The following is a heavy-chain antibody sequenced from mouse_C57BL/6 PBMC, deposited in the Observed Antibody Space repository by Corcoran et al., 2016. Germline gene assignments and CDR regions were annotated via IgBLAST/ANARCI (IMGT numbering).Heavy chain of an antibody. CDR1: GYSFTSYY. CDR3: ARAIYYWDFDV. Sequence: QVQLQQSGPELVKPGASVKISCKASGYSFTSYYIHWVKQRPGQGLEWIGWIYPGSDNTKYNEKFKGKATLTADTSSSTAYMQLSSLTSEDSAVYNCARAIYYWDFDVWGTGTTVTVSS. V-gene: IGHV1-66*01. CDR2: IYPGSDNT. J-gene: IGHJ1*03.